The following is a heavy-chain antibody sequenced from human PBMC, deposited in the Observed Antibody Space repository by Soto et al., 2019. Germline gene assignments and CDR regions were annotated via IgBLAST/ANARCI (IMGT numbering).Heavy chain of an antibody. CDR1: GFTFSSYG. CDR2: ISYDGSNK. V-gene: IGHV3-30*18. CDR3: ANLMAGGQGVLSDY. D-gene: IGHD1-26*01. Sequence: QVQLVESGGGVDQPGRSLRLSCAASGFTFSSYGMHWVRQAPGKGLEWVAVISYDGSNKYYADSVKGRFTISRDNSKNTLYLQMNSLRAEDTAVYYCANLMAGGQGVLSDYWGQGTLVTVSS. J-gene: IGHJ4*02.